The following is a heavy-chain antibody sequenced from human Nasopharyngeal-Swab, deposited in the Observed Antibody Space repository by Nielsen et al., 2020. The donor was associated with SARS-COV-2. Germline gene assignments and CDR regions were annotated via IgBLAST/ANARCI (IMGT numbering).Heavy chain of an antibody. Sequence: GGSLRLSCAASGFTVSSNYMSWVRQAPGKGLEWVSVIYSGGSTYYADSVKGRFTISRDNSKNTLYLQMNSLRAEDTAVYYCARGYCSSGSCYAKHYGMDVWGQGTTVTVSS. CDR2: IYSGGST. V-gene: IGHV3-66*01. CDR3: ARGYCSSGSCYAKHYGMDV. J-gene: IGHJ6*02. CDR1: GFTVSSNY. D-gene: IGHD2-15*01.